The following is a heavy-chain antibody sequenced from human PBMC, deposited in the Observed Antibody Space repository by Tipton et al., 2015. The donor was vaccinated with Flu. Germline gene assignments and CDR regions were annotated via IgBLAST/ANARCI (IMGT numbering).Heavy chain of an antibody. D-gene: IGHD6-19*01. CDR1: GFTFSSYG. V-gene: IGHV3-30*03. Sequence: VQLVQSGGGVVQPGRSLRLSCAASGFTFSSYGMHWVRQAPGKGLEWVAVISYDGSNKYYADSVKGRFTISRDNAKNSLYLQMNSLRAEDTAVYYCARDISSGWLDYWGQGTLVTVSS. CDR2: ISYDGSNK. J-gene: IGHJ4*02. CDR3: ARDISSGWLDY.